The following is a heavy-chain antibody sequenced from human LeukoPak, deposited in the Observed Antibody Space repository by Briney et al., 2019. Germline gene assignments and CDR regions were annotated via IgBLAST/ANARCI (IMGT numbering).Heavy chain of an antibody. V-gene: IGHV1-69*01. CDR1: GGTISSYA. CDR2: IIPIFGTA. CDR3: ARGGGSGSYYSHY. D-gene: IGHD3-10*01. J-gene: IGHJ4*02. Sequence: SVKVSCKASGGTISSYAISWVRQAPGQGLEWMGGIIPIFGTANYAQKFQGRVTITADESTSTADMELSSLRAEDTAVYYCARGGGSGSYYSHYWGQGTLVTVSS.